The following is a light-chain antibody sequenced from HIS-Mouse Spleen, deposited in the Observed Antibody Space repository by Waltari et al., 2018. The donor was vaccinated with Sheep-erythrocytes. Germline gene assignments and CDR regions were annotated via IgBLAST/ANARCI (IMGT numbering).Light chain of an antibody. V-gene: IGLV3-1*01. CDR2: QDS. J-gene: IGLJ2*01. Sequence: SYELTQPPSVSVSPGQTASIPCPGDKLGDKYACWYQPKPGQSPVRVIYQDSKRPSGNPERFSGSNSGNTATLTISGTQAMDEADYYCQAWDSSTAVFGGGTKLTVL. CDR1: KLGDKY. CDR3: QAWDSSTAV.